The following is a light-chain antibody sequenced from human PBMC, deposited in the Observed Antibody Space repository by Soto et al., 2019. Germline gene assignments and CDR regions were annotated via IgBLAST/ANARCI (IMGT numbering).Light chain of an antibody. CDR3: QSYDSSNVV. V-gene: IGLV6-57*04. CDR1: SGSLASNY. Sequence: NFMLTQPHSVSESQGKTVTISCTRSSGSLASNYVQWYQQRPGSAPTTVIYEDNQRPSGVPARFSGSIDSSSNSASLTISGLQTEDEADYYSQSYDSSNVVFGGGTKLTVL. CDR2: EDN. J-gene: IGLJ2*01.